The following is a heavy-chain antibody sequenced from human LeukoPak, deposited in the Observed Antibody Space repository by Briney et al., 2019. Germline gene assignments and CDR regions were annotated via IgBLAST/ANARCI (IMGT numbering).Heavy chain of an antibody. V-gene: IGHV4-39*01. D-gene: IGHD6-19*01. Sequence: SETLSLTCGVSGSSISSRSYYWGWIRQPPGKGLEWIGTIYYSGSTDYNPSLNRRVTISVDTSNNQFSLKLSSVTAADTAVYYCALGYTSGWYYFDIWGRGTLVTVSS. CDR3: ALGYTSGWYYFDI. J-gene: IGHJ2*01. CDR2: IYYSGST. CDR1: GSSISSRSYY.